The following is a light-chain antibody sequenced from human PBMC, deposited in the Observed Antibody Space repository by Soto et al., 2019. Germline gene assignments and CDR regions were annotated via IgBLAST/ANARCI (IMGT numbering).Light chain of an antibody. V-gene: IGLV1-51*01. CDR1: SSNIENNY. CDR2: DNN. J-gene: IGLJ2*01. CDR3: GTWDTSLSAVV. Sequence: QSVLTQPPSVSAAPGQKVTISCSGSSSNIENNYVSWYQQLPRTAPKLLIYDNNKRPSGIPDRFSGSKSGTSATLDITGLQTGDEADYYCGTWDTSLSAVVFGGGTQLTVL.